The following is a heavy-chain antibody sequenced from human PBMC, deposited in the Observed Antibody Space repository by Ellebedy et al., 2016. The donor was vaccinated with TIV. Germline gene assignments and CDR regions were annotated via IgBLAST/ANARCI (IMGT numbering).Heavy chain of an antibody. CDR1: GFTSSRYG. CDR2: SRYDGSTE. D-gene: IGHD3-22*01. V-gene: IGHV3-30*02. J-gene: IGHJ4*02. Sequence: GESLKISCVGSGFTSSRYGMHWVRQAPGKGLEWVAFSRYDGSTEYYSDSVRGRFTISRDNSKNTLYLQMNSLRTEDTAVYYCATLTYYSDRTGFYYDYWGQGTLLTVPS. CDR3: ATLTYYSDRTGFYYDY.